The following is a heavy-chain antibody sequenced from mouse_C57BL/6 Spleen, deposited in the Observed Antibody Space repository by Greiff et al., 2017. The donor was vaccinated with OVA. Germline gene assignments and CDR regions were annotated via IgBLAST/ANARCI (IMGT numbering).Heavy chain of an antibody. CDR1: GYAFSSSW. V-gene: IGHV1-82*01. CDR3: ARRGNYYGSEGFAY. D-gene: IGHD1-1*01. Sequence: QVQLQQSGPELVKPGASVKISCKASGYAFSSSWMNWVKQRPGQGLEWIGRIYPGDGDTNYNGKFKGKATLTADKSSSTAYMQLSSLTSEDSAVYVCARRGNYYGSEGFAYWGQGTLVTVSA. J-gene: IGHJ3*01. CDR2: IYPGDGDT.